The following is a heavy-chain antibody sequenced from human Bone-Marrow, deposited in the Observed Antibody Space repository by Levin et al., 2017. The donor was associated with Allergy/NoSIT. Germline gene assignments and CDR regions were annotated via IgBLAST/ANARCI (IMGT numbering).Heavy chain of an antibody. CDR1: GFTFSDAW. CDR2: IKQNSNGGTT. CDR3: TKGGPSGSYYIA. Sequence: GGSLRLSCAGSGFTFSDAWMTWVRQPPGKGLEWIGRIKQNSNGGTTDYAAVVKGRFSISRDDSKNTVYLQMIGLRTDDTAVYFCTKGGPSGSYYIAWGQGTVVTVSS. V-gene: IGHV3-15*01. J-gene: IGHJ5*02. D-gene: IGHD3-10*01.